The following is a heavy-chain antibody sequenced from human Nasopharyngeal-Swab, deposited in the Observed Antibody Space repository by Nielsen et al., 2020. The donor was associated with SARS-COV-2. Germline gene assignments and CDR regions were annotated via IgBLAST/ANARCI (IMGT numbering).Heavy chain of an antibody. CDR3: VRPEGVATSFKYYFQYGMDV. D-gene: IGHD5-12*01. CDR1: GYSFTSYW. CDR2: IYPRDSDT. J-gene: IGHJ6*02. Sequence: GASLKISCKGSGYSFTSYWIAWVRQMPGKGLEWMGIIYPRDSDTRYSPSFQGQVTTSADKSISTAYLQWSSLKASDTAMYYCVRPEGVATSFKYYFQYGMDVWGQGTMVTVPS. V-gene: IGHV5-51*01.